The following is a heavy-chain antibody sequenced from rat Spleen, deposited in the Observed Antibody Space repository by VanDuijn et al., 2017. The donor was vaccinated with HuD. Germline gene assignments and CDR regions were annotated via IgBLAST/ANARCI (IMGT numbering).Heavy chain of an antibody. CDR1: GLSFSNYD. CDR3: TRHSSMGIFDY. CDR2: ITNTGGRT. D-gene: IGHD1-7*01. V-gene: IGHV5-25*01. Sequence: EVQLVESGGGLVQPGRSMKLSCAASGLSFSNYDMAWVRQAPTKGLEWVASITNTGGRTYFPDSVKGRFTISRDIAKSTLYLQMDTLRSEDTATYYCTRHSSMGIFDYWGQGVMVTVSS. J-gene: IGHJ2*01.